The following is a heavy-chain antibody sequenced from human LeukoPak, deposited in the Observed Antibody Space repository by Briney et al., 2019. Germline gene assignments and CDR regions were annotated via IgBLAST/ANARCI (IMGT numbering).Heavy chain of an antibody. D-gene: IGHD4-17*01. CDR3: ATTTVTIVF. Sequence: PSETLSLTCAVYGGSFSGYYWSWVRQPPGKGLEWIGEINHSGSTNYNPSLKSRVTISVDTSKNQFSLKLSSVTAADTAVYYCATTTVTIVFWGQGTLVTVSS. CDR2: INHSGST. J-gene: IGHJ4*02. V-gene: IGHV4-34*01. CDR1: GGSFSGYY.